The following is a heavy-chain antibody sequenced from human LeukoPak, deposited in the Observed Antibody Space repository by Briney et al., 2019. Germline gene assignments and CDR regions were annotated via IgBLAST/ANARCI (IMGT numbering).Heavy chain of an antibody. CDR3: AGSYYDFWSGYSRFDY. D-gene: IGHD3-3*01. Sequence: GGPLRLSCAASGFTFSSYEMNWVRQAPGKGLEWVSYISSSGSTIYYADSVKGRFTISRDNAKNSLYLQMNSLRAEDTAVYYCAGSYYDFWSGYSRFDYWGQGTLVTVSS. J-gene: IGHJ4*02. CDR1: GFTFSSYE. CDR2: ISSSGSTI. V-gene: IGHV3-48*03.